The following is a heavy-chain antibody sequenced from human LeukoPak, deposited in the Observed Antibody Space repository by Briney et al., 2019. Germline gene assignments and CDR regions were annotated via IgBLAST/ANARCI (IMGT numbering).Heavy chain of an antibody. Sequence: GGTLRLSCASSGLTFRRYAMSWVRQARGKGLEWVSALSGSGGSTYYADSVKGRFTISRDNSKNTLYLQMNSLRAEDTVVYYCAKDYYGSGSYYSTGYDYWGQGTLVTVSS. J-gene: IGHJ4*02. CDR1: GLTFRRYA. V-gene: IGHV3-23*01. CDR3: AKDYYGSGSYYSTGYDY. D-gene: IGHD3-10*01. CDR2: LSGSGGST.